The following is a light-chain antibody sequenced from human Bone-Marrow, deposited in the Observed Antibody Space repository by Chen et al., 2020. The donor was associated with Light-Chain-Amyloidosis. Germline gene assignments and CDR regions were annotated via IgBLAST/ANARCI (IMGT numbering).Light chain of an antibody. CDR1: NIGGKT. V-gene: IGLV3-21*04. CDR2: YDS. J-gene: IGLJ1*01. CDR3: QVGDRSSDHFV. Sequence: SFVLTQPPYVSVAPGKTASIACGGDNIGGKTVHLYQQKSGQAPVLVIFYDSDRPSGVPERFSSSNSGNLDTLTISGVEAGDEGDYYCQVGDRSSDHFVFGTGTKVSVL.